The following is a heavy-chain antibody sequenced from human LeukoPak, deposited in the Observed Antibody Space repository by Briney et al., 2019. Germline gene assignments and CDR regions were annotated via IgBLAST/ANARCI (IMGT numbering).Heavy chain of an antibody. CDR1: GFTFSNYG. CDR2: IKKGGSET. Sequence: GGTLRLSCAASGFTFSNYGLSWVRQAPGKGLEWAANIKKGGSETYYGDSVKGRFSISRDNAKNSLYLQMNSLRAEDTAVYYCAKGDPGDVWGKGTTVTISS. J-gene: IGHJ6*04. V-gene: IGHV3-7*03. CDR3: AKGDPGDV.